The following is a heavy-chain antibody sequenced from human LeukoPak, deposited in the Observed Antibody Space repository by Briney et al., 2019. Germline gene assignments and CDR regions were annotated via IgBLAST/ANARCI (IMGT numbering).Heavy chain of an antibody. CDR2: IYYSGST. J-gene: IGHJ4*02. V-gene: IGHV4-61*01. Sequence: SETLSLTCTVSAYSISSGYYWGWIRQPPGKGLEWIGYIYYSGSTNYNPSLKSRVTISVDTSKNQFSLKLSSVTAADTAVYYCARIVGANFDYWGQGTLVTVSS. CDR3: ARIVGANFDY. CDR1: AYSISSGYY. D-gene: IGHD1-26*01.